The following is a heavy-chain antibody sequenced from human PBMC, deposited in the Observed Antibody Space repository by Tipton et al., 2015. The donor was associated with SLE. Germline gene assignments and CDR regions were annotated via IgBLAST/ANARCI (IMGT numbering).Heavy chain of an antibody. J-gene: IGHJ3*02. D-gene: IGHD6-19*01. CDR2: IYTSGST. Sequence: TLSLTCTVSGGSLSSGSYYWSWIRPPAGKGLEWIGHIYTSGSTNYNPSLKSRVTISVDTSKNQFSLKLSSVTAADTAVYYCARINIAVDAFDIWGQGTMVTVSS. CDR1: GGSLSSGSYY. CDR3: ARINIAVDAFDI. V-gene: IGHV4-61*09.